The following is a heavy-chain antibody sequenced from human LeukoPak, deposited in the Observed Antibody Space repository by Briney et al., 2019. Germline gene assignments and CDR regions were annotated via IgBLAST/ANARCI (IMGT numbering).Heavy chain of an antibody. Sequence: GGSLRLSCAASGLTFSDYYMSWIRQTPGKGLEWVSYISSSGSTIYYADSVKGRFTISRDNAKNSLYLQMNSLRAEDTAVYYCAREPAYYYASSGYYSYFDYWGQGTLVTVSS. D-gene: IGHD3-22*01. CDR2: ISSSGSTI. CDR3: AREPAYYYASSGYYSYFDY. CDR1: GLTFSDYY. V-gene: IGHV3-11*01. J-gene: IGHJ4*02.